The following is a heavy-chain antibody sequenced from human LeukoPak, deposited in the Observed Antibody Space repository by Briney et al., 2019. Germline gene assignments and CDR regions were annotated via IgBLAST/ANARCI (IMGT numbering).Heavy chain of an antibody. Sequence: SETLSLTCTVSGGSISSSSYYWGWIRQPPGKGLEWLGSIYYSGSTYYNPSLKSRVTISVDTSKNQFSLKLSSVTAVDPAVYYCARLRSGYLGGFDYWGQGTLVTVSP. J-gene: IGHJ4*02. CDR3: ARLRSGYLGGFDY. D-gene: IGHD3-22*01. CDR2: IYYSGST. CDR1: GGSISSSSYY. V-gene: IGHV4-39*01.